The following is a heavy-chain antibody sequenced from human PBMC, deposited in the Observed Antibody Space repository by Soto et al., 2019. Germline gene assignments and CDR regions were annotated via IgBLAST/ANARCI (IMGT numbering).Heavy chain of an antibody. CDR3: ARDEWLAYYYYYGMDV. V-gene: IGHV6-1*01. J-gene: IGHJ6*02. CDR1: GDSVSSNSAA. Sequence: SQTLSLTCAISGDSVSSNSAAWNWIRQSPSRGLEWLGRTYYRSKWYNDYAVSVKSRITINPDTSKNQFSLQLNSVTPEDTAVYYCARDEWLAYYYYYGMDVWGQGPTVTVYS. D-gene: IGHD6-19*01. CDR2: TYYRSKWYN.